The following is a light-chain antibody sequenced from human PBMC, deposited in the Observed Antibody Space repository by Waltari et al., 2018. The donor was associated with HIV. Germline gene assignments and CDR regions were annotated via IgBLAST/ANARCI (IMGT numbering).Light chain of an antibody. CDR3: CSYAGSYTVV. CDR2: DVS. CDR1: SSDVGGYNY. J-gene: IGLJ2*01. Sequence: GSPGQSVTISCTGTSSDVGGYNYVSWYQQHPGKAPKLMIYDVSKRPSGVPDRFSGSKSGNTASLTISGLQAEDEADYYCCSYAGSYTVVFGGGTKLTVL. V-gene: IGLV2-11*01.